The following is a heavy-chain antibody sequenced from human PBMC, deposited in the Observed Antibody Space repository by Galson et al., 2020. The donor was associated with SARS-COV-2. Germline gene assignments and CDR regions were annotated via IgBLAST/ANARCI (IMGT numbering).Heavy chain of an antibody. J-gene: IGHJ4*02. Sequence: GGSLRLSCAASGFTFPNYGMSWVRQAPGKGPEWVAAISGRGDFTYYADSVTGRFTISRDNYKNTVHLQMNGLRAEDTATYYCAKVHSTGTYLPADYWGQGTLVTVSS. CDR2: ISGRGDFT. D-gene: IGHD1-26*01. CDR1: GFTFPNYG. V-gene: IGHV3-23*01. CDR3: AKVHSTGTYLPADY.